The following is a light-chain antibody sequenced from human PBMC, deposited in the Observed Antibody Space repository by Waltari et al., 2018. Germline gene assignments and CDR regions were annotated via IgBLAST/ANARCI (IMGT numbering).Light chain of an antibody. V-gene: IGLV1-40*01. CDR1: SSNIGAGYD. CDR3: QSYDSSVSAWV. CDR2: GHN. J-gene: IGLJ3*02. Sequence: QSVLTQPPSVSGAPGQSITISCTGSSSNIGAGYDVHWYQHLPGTAPKLLIYGHNKRPSGVPARFSGSKSGTSASLAITGLQAEDEADYYCQSYDSSVSAWVFGGGTKLTVV.